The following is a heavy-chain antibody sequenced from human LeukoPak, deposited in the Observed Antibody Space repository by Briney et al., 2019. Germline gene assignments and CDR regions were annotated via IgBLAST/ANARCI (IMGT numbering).Heavy chain of an antibody. D-gene: IGHD5-18*01. CDR3: AGHSGYSYGYAYYYYYMDV. CDR2: IYFSGST. J-gene: IGHJ6*03. Sequence: KPSQTLSLTCPVAGGSISSGSYYCGWIRQPPWKGLEWIGRIYFSGSTYYNSSLKSRVTISVDPSKNQFSLKLSSVTAADTAVYYRAGHSGYSYGYAYYYYYMDVWGKGTTVTVSS. CDR1: GGSISSGSYY. V-gene: IGHV4-39*01.